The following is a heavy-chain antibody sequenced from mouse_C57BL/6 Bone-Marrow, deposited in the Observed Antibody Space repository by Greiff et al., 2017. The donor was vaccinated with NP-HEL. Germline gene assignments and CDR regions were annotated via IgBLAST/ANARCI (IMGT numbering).Heavy chain of an antibody. D-gene: IGHD2-5*01. J-gene: IGHJ2*01. Sequence: EVKLVESGGDLVKPGGSLKLSCAASGFTFSSYGMSWVRQTPDKRLEWVATISSGGSYTYYPDSVKGRFTISRDNAKNTLYLQMSSLKSEDTAMYYCARSYYSNRDYWGQGTTLTVSS. V-gene: IGHV5-6*01. CDR2: ISSGGSYT. CDR1: GFTFSSYG. CDR3: ARSYYSNRDY.